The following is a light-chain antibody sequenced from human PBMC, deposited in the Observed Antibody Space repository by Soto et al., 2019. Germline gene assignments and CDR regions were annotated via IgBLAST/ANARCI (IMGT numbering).Light chain of an antibody. CDR1: SSDVGGYKY. V-gene: IGLV2-8*01. Sequence: QSALTQFPSASGSPGQSVTISCTGSSSDVGGYKYVSWYQQHPGKAPKVMIYEVSKRPSGVPDRFSGSKSGNTASLTVSGLQAEDEADYYCSSYAGSNNWVFGGGTQLTVL. CDR3: SSYAGSNNWV. CDR2: EVS. J-gene: IGLJ3*02.